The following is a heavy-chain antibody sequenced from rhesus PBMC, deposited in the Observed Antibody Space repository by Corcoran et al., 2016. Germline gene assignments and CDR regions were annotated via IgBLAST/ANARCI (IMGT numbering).Heavy chain of an antibody. CDR2: IDSNSGRT. J-gene: IGHJ4*01. V-gene: IGHV4-80*01. CDR3: AREKDDY. CDR1: GAYISRNW. Sequence: QVQLQESGPGLVKPSETLSLTCTVSGAYISRNWWTWFRQPPGKGLEWIGDIDSNSGRTNYNPSLKSRVTSSKDASKNHFSLKLSSVTAADTAVYYCAREKDDYWGQGVLVTVSS.